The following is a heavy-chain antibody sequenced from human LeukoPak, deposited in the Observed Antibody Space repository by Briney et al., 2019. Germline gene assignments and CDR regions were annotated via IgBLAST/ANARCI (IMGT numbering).Heavy chain of an antibody. J-gene: IGHJ4*02. V-gene: IGHV3-23*01. D-gene: IGHD2-8*01. CDR1: GFRVSNYA. Sequence: GGSLRLSCAASGFRVSNYAMSWVRLAPGKGLEWVSGVRGSEDSTYYADSVKGRFTVSRDTSRNTLYLQMDSLRAEDTAVSYCAKDGYCTTVTCYGWLDYWGLGTLVTVSS. CDR2: VRGSEDST. CDR3: AKDGYCTTVTCYGWLDY.